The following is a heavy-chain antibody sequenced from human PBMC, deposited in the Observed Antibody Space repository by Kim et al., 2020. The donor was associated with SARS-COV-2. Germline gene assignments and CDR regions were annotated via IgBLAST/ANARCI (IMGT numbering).Heavy chain of an antibody. CDR2: IWHDASNE. Sequence: GGSLRLSCTTSGFIFDYFGIHWVRQAPGRGLEWVALIWHDASNENYADSVKGRFTISRDYSKNTVYLQMNSLRAEDTAVYYCARDPYGWGTYFAYWAQGT. CDR3: ARDPYGWGTYFAY. CDR1: GFIFDYFG. J-gene: IGHJ4*02. V-gene: IGHV3-33*01. D-gene: IGHD3-10*01.